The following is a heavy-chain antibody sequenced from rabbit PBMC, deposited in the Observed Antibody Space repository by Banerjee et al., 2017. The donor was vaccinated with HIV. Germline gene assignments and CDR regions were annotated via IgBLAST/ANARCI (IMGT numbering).Heavy chain of an antibody. V-gene: IGHV1S45*01. CDR3: ARFIASFAGYGYANL. J-gene: IGHJ4*01. Sequence: QEQLEESGGGLVQPEGSLTLTCKASGFSFSSSYWICWVRQAPGKGLEWIACIYTGSGSALYVSWAKGRFTISKTSSTTVTLQMTSLTAADTATYFCARFIASFAGYGYANLWGPGTLVTVS. D-gene: IGHD6-1*01. CDR2: IYTGSGSA. CDR1: GFSFSSSYW.